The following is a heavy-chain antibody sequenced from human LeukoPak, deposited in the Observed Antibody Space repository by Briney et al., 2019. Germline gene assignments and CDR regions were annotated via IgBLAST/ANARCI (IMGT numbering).Heavy chain of an antibody. J-gene: IGHJ3*02. CDR2: ISYDGSNK. CDR3: AKKGAHWSWGSVDDAFDI. CDR1: GFAFSSDG. Sequence: PGGALRLSCAASGFAFSSDGMHWGRQAPGKGLEWVALISYDGSNKYYADSVKGRFTISRDNSKNTLYLQMNSLRDEDTPLYYCAKKGAHWSWGSVDDAFDIWGQGTMVTVSS. V-gene: IGHV3-30*18. D-gene: IGHD7-27*01.